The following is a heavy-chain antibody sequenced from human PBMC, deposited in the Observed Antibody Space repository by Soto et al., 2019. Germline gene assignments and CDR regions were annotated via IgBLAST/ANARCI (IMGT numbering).Heavy chain of an antibody. J-gene: IGHJ4*02. Sequence: QVQLRESGPGLVKPSQTLSLTCTVSGGSINSGGYYWNWIRQHPGKGLEWIGYMYYSGSTYYNPFVTSAVIISADTSENHFSLKLSSVTAADTAVYFCARGYRQSGYSSSWVFDYWGQGSLVNVSS. V-gene: IGHV4-31*01. D-gene: IGHD6-13*01. CDR3: ARGYRQSGYSSSWVFDY. CDR1: GGSINSGGYY. CDR2: MYYSGST.